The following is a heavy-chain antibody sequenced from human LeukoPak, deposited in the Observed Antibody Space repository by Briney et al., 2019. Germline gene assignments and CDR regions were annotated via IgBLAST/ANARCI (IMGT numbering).Heavy chain of an antibody. CDR2: INPDGRDT. CDR1: GFTFNRCW. CDR3: TSWGDTTAEYFQR. J-gene: IGHJ1*01. Sequence: GGSLRLSCVGSGFTFNRCWMNWVRQAPGKGPEWVAHINPDGRDTYYVDSVKGRFTISRDNAQNSMYLQMNSLRVEDTAVYYHTSWGDTTAEYFQRWGQGTLVTVSS. D-gene: IGHD2-2*01. V-gene: IGHV3-7*01.